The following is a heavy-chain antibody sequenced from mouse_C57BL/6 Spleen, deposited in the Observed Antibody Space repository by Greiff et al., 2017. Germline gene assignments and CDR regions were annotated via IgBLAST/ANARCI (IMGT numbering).Heavy chain of an antibody. Sequence: EVKLQESGGGLVQPKGSLKISCAASGFSLNTYAMNWVRQAPGKGLEWVARISSKSNNYATYYADSVQDRFTISRDDSESMLYLQMNDVETEDTAMDYWVREQYCDFDVWGTGTTVTVSS. J-gene: IGHJ1*03. V-gene: IGHV10-1*01. CDR1: GFSLNTYA. CDR3: VREQYCDFDV. CDR2: ISSKSNNYAT.